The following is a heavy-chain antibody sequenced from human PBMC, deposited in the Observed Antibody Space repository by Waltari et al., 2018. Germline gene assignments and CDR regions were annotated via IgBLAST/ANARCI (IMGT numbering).Heavy chain of an antibody. D-gene: IGHD2-21*01. CDR1: EYTFTSSY. CDR2: INPSGGST. CDR3: VSDTGAVWMDV. V-gene: IGHV1-46*01. Sequence: QVQLVQSGAEVKKPGASVKISCKTSEYTFTSSYVHWVRQAPGQGLEWMGRINPSGGSTSYAQKFQGRVTMTRETSTSTVYMELSSLRSEDTAVYYCVSDTGAVWMDVWGQGTTVTVSS. J-gene: IGHJ6*02.